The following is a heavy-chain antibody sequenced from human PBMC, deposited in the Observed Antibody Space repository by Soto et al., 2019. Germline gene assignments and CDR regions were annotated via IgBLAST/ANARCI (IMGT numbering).Heavy chain of an antibody. CDR3: AKLKVPYYYYYGMDV. Sequence: GGSLRLSCAASGFTVSSNYMSWVRQAPGKGLEWVSAISGSGGSTYYADSVKGRFTISRDNSKNTLYLQMNSLRAEDTAVYYCAKLKVPYYYYYGMDVWGQGTTVTVSS. CDR2: ISGSGGST. J-gene: IGHJ6*02. V-gene: IGHV3-23*01. CDR1: GFTVSSNY.